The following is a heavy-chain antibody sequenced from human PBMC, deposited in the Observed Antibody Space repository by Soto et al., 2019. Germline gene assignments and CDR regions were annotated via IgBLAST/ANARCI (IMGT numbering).Heavy chain of an antibody. Sequence: QVQLVESGGGVVQPGRSLRLSCAASGFTFSSYGMHWVRQAPGKGLEWVAVIWYDGSNKYYADSVKGRFTISRDNSKNTLYLQMNSLRAEDTAVYYCARDKGGYSSGWRRSYYFDYWGQGTLVTVSS. CDR1: GFTFSSYG. J-gene: IGHJ4*02. D-gene: IGHD6-19*01. CDR3: ARDKGGYSSGWRRSYYFDY. V-gene: IGHV3-33*01. CDR2: IWYDGSNK.